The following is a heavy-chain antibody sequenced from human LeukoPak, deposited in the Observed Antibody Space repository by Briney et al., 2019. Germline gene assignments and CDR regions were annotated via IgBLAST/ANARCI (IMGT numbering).Heavy chain of an antibody. D-gene: IGHD6-19*01. CDR3: ARERNLEIAVAGTIFDY. CDR1: GFTVSGNY. J-gene: IGHJ4*02. CDR2: IYSGGST. V-gene: IGHV3-66*01. Sequence: GALRLSCAASGFTVSGNYMSWVRQAPGKGLEWVPVIYSGGSTYYADSVKGRFTISRDNSKNTLYLQMKSLRAEDTAVYYCARERNLEIAVAGTIFDYWGQGTLVTVSS.